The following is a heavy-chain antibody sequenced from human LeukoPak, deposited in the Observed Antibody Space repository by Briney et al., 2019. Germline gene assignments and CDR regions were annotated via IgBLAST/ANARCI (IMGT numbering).Heavy chain of an antibody. V-gene: IGHV4-30-4*08. D-gene: IGHD2-2*01. CDR2: IYSSGST. CDR1: GGSTSSDKYY. CDR3: ARVRTAAPAYYYYMDV. Sequence: SQTLSLTRTVSGGSTSSDKYYWSWIRHPPGKCLECNGYIYSSGSTYYNPSLKSRVTISVDTSKSQFSLTLSSVTAADAAVYYCARVRTAAPAYYYYMDVWSKGTTVAVS. J-gene: IGHJ6*03.